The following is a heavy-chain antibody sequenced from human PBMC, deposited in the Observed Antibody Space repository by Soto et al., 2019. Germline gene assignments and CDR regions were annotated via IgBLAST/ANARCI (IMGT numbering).Heavy chain of an antibody. CDR2: IYHSGNT. CDR1: GYSISDGYY. CDR3: ARAFCTTPSCYGRYFDY. J-gene: IGHJ4*02. V-gene: IGHV4-38-2*02. D-gene: IGHD2-2*01. Sequence: PSETLSLTCTASGYSISDGYYWGWIRQPPGKGLEWIGSIYHSGNTYYNPSLKSRVTISVDASQNQFSLKLSSVTAADTALFYCARAFCTTPSCYGRYFDYWGQGALVTVSS.